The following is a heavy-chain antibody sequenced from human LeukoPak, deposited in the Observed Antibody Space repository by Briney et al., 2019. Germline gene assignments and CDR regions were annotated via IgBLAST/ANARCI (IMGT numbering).Heavy chain of an antibody. CDR1: GGSFSGYY. D-gene: IGHD5-18*01. CDR2: INHSGST. J-gene: IGHJ4*02. CDR3: ARGLGYGDQDH. Sequence: SETLSLTCAVYGGSFSGYYWSWIRQPPGKGLEWIGEINHSGSTNYNPSLKSRVTISVDTSKNQFSLKLSSVTAADTAVYYCARGLGYGDQDHWGQGTLVTVSS. V-gene: IGHV4-34*01.